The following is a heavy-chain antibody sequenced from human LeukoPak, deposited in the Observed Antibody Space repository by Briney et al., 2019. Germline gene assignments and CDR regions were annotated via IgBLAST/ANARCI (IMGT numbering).Heavy chain of an antibody. V-gene: IGHV3-23*01. CDR1: GFTFSSYG. CDR3: AKVGRGESWIPDY. CDR2: ISGSGGST. Sequence: GGSLRLSCAASGFTFSSYGMSWVRQAPGKGLEWVSAISGSGGSTYYADSVKGRFTISRDNSKNTLYLQMNSLRAEDTAVYYCAKVGRGESWIPDYWGQGTLVTVSS. J-gene: IGHJ4*02. D-gene: IGHD3-16*01.